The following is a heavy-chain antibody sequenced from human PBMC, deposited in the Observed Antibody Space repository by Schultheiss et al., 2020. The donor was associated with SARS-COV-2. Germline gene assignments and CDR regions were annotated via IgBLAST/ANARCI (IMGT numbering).Heavy chain of an antibody. Sequence: GGSLRLSCAASGFTFSSYGMHWVRQAPGKGLEWVAVIWYDGSNKYYADSVKGRFTISRDNSKNTLYLQMNSLRAEDTALYYCAKSGGGWWLPQGRDYWGQGTLVTVSS. CDR3: AKSGGGWWLPQGRDY. J-gene: IGHJ4*02. CDR1: GFTFSSYG. D-gene: IGHD2-15*01. CDR2: IWYDGSNK. V-gene: IGHV3-33*06.